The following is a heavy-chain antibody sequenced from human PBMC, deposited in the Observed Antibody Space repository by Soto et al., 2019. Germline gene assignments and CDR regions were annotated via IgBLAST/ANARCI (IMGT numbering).Heavy chain of an antibody. D-gene: IGHD3-22*01. CDR3: ARGAPVVNDY. CDR1: GGSIRSGGYS. CDR2: IYHSGST. J-gene: IGHJ4*02. Sequence: SQTLSLTCAVSGGSIRSGGYSWSWIRQPPGKGLEWIGYIYHSGSTYYNPSLKSRVTISVDRSKNQFSLKLSSVTAADTAVYYCARGAPVVNDYWGQGTLVTVSS. V-gene: IGHV4-30-2*01.